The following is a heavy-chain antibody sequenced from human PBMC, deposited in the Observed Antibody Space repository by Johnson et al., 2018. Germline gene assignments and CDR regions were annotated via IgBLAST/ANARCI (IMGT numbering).Heavy chain of an antibody. D-gene: IGHD3-9*01. J-gene: IGHJ6*02. CDR3: TREHYDTTYFYSHYFVAV. CDR2: ISYDGYNK. V-gene: IGHV3-30-3*01. Sequence: QVQLVQSGGGVVQPGRSLRLSCAVSGFTLSSYAMHWVRQAPGKGLEWVAVISYDGYNKYYAESVKGRFTTSRDNAKNSLYLQMSGLRAEYTAVHYCTREHYDTTYFYSHYFVAVWGQGTTVTVS. CDR1: GFTLSSYA.